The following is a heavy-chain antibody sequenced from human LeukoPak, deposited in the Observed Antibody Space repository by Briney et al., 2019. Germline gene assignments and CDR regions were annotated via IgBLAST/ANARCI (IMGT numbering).Heavy chain of an antibody. CDR2: ISWDGGTT. CDR3: ARSEWFGESIGIDY. V-gene: IGHV3-43*01. J-gene: IGHJ4*02. D-gene: IGHD3-10*01. Sequence: GGSLRLSCAASGFTFDDYTMHWVRQAPGKGLEWVSLISWDGGTTYYADSVKGRFTISRDDSKDSLYLQMNSLRTEDTALYYCARSEWFGESIGIDYWGQGTLVTVSS. CDR1: GFTFDDYT.